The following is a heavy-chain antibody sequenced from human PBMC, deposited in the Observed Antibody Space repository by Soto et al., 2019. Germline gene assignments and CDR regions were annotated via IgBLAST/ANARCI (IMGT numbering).Heavy chain of an antibody. V-gene: IGHV1-18*01. CDR2: ISTYNGKT. CDR1: GYTFSTYP. D-gene: IGHD6-13*01. J-gene: IGHJ4*02. Sequence: QVQLVQSGAEVKKPGASVTVSCKTSGYTFSTYPISWVRQAPGQGLEGVGWISTYNGKTNYGQKFQGRVTITTDTSASTAYMNLRNLRSDDTAVYYCARDRVEAALGTFDQWGQGTLVTVSS. CDR3: ARDRVEAALGTFDQ.